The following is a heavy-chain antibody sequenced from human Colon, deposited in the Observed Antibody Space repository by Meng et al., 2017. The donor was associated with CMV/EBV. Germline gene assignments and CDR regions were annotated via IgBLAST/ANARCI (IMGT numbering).Heavy chain of an antibody. Sequence: GGSLRLSCVASGFTFSGDWMAWVRQAPGKGLEWLTNIKQDGSVRNYVDSVKGRFTVSRDNAKNSLYLQMSSLRAEDTAIYYCTTDRYGGAYDIWGQGTMVTVSS. CDR3: TTDRYGGAYDI. CDR1: GFTFSGDW. J-gene: IGHJ3*02. CDR2: IKQDGSVR. D-gene: IGHD3-9*01. V-gene: IGHV3-7*01.